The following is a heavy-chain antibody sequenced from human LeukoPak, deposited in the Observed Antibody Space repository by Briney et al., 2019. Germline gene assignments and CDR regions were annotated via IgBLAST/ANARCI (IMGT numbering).Heavy chain of an antibody. J-gene: IGHJ4*02. CDR2: ISAYNGNT. CDR1: GYTFTSYG. CDR3: ARVVVVPTDKYNFDY. D-gene: IGHD2-2*01. Sequence: VASVEVSCKASGYTFTSYGISWVRQAPGQGLEWMGWISAYNGNTNYAQKLQGRVTMTTDTSTSTAYMELRSLRSDDTAVYYCARVVVVPTDKYNFDYWGQGTLVTVSS. V-gene: IGHV1-18*01.